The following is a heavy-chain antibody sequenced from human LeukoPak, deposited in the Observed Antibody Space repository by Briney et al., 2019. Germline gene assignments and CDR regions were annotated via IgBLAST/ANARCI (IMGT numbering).Heavy chain of an antibody. CDR2: ISSSGSTI. Sequence: GGSLRLSCAASGFTFSHYYMSWIRQAPGKGLEWVSYISSSGSTIYYADSVKGQFTISRDNAKNSLYLQMNSLRAEDTAVYYCATYGGLNHTPRVRYFDYWGQGTLVTVSS. CDR1: GFTFSHYY. D-gene: IGHD4-23*01. J-gene: IGHJ4*02. V-gene: IGHV3-11*01. CDR3: ATYGGLNHTPRVRYFDY.